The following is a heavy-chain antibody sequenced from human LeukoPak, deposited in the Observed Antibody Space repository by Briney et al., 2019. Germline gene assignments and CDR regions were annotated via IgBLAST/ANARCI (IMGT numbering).Heavy chain of an antibody. Sequence: SETLSLTCAVYGGSFSGYYWSWIRQPPGKGLEWIGEINHSGSTNYNPSLKSRVTISEDTSKNQFSLKLSSVTAADTAVYYCAREGGYDYVWGSYRYKNWFDPWGQGTLVTVSS. D-gene: IGHD3-16*02. CDR3: AREGGYDYVWGSYRYKNWFDP. J-gene: IGHJ5*02. CDR1: GGSFSGYY. V-gene: IGHV4-34*01. CDR2: INHSGST.